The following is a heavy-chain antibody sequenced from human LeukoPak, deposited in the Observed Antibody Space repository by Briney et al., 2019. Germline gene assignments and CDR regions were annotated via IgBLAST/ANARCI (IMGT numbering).Heavy chain of an antibody. CDR1: GSIFTTYW. Sequence: GASLQISCEGSGSIFTTYWIGWVRQLPGKGLEWMGIIYPGDSDTRDSPSFQGQVTISADKSISTSYLQWSSLKASDTAMYYCARGGFYDYVWGSYRHPPNPFDYWGQGTLVTVSS. D-gene: IGHD3-16*02. J-gene: IGHJ4*02. CDR3: ARGGFYDYVWGSYRHPPNPFDY. V-gene: IGHV5-51*01. CDR2: IYPGDSDT.